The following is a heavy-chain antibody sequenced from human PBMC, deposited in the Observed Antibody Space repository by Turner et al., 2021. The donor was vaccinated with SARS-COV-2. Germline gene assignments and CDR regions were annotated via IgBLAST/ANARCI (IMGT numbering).Heavy chain of an antibody. CDR3: ARDRIIWDRGVYYYYGMDV. D-gene: IGHD1-26*01. J-gene: IGHJ6*02. V-gene: IGHV3-30*03. CDR1: GLTFSSYG. CDR2: ISYDGSNK. Sequence: VQVVESGGGLVQPGGSVVLSCAVSGLTFSSYGMHWVRQAPGKGLEWVAVISYDGSNKYYADSVKGRFTISRDNSKNTLYLQMNSLRAEDTAVYYCARDRIIWDRGVYYYYGMDVWGQGTTVTVSS.